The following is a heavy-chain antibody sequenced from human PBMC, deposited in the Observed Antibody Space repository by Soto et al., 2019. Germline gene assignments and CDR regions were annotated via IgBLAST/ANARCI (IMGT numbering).Heavy chain of an antibody. CDR3: RRIDDILTGKPDAFDI. Sequence: SETLSLTCAVYGGSFSGYYWSWIRQPPGKGLEWIGEINHSGSTNYNPSLKSRVTISVDTSKNQFSLKLSSVTAADTAVYYCRRIDDILTGKPDAFDIWGQGTMVTVSS. D-gene: IGHD3-9*01. CDR2: INHSGST. V-gene: IGHV4-34*01. CDR1: GGSFSGYY. J-gene: IGHJ3*02.